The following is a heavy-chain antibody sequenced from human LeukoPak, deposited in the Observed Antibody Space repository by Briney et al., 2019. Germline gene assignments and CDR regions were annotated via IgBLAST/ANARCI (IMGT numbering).Heavy chain of an antibody. CDR2: INPNSGGT. D-gene: IGHD3-22*01. CDR1: GYTFTGYY. CDR3: ARGAGSGYYSYDY. J-gene: IGHJ4*02. V-gene: IGHV1-2*06. Sequence: VASVKVSCTASGYTFTGYYMHWVRQAPGQGLEWMGRINPNSGGTNYAPKFQDRVTMTRDTSINTAYMELSRLTSDDTAVYYCARGAGSGYYSYDYWGQGTLVTVSS.